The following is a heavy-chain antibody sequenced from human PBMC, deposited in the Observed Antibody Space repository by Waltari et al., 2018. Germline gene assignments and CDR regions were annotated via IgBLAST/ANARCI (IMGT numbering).Heavy chain of an antibody. D-gene: IGHD2-15*01. V-gene: IGHV4-4*02. Sequence: QLQLQQSGPGLVKPSESLSLTCGVSGDSMSENYWWSWVRQSPEKGLEWIGQIHRSGRTYYNPSLGTRVSGSMDTSNNKFFLKLSSAIAADTAVYYCARDRGRGLYFDSWGQGTLVTVSP. J-gene: IGHJ4*02. CDR3: ARDRGRGLYFDS. CDR1: GDSMSENYW. CDR2: IHRSGRT.